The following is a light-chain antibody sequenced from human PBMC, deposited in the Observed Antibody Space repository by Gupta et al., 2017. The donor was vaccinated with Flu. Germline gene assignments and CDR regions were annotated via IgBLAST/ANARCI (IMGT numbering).Light chain of an antibody. J-gene: IGKJ1*01. CDR2: LVT. Sequence: DVVMTQSPLSLAVTLGQSASISCRSSQGLVYSDGNTYLHWFQQRPGQSPRRLIYLVTKRDSGVPDRFSGSGSGTDFTLRISSVEAEDVGVYFCRQGAHWPWAFGQGTKLEIK. V-gene: IGKV2-30*01. CDR1: QGLVYSDGNTY. CDR3: RQGAHWPWA.